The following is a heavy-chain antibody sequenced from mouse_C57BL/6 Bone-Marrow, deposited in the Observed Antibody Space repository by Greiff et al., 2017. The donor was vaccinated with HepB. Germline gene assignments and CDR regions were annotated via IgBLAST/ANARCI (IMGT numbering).Heavy chain of an antibody. D-gene: IGHD4-1*01. V-gene: IGHV1-54*01. J-gene: IGHJ2*01. CDR2: INPGSGGT. CDR1: GYAFTNYL. CDR3: ARRETGHFYY. Sequence: VQLQQSGAELVRPGTSVKVSCKASGYAFTNYLIEWVKHRHGQGLEWIGVINPGSGGTNYNEKFKGKATLTADKSSSTAYMQLSSLTSEDSAVYFCARRETGHFYYWGQGTTLTVAS.